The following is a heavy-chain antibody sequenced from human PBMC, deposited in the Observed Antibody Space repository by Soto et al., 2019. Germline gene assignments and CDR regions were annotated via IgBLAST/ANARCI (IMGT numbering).Heavy chain of an antibody. J-gene: IGHJ6*02. V-gene: IGHV3-48*04. CDR3: AKDSSTDFDFWSGYYKYYYYYGMDV. CDR2: ISSSSSTI. Sequence: GGSLRLSCAASGFTFSSYSMNWVRQAPGKGLEWVSYISSSSSTIYYADSVKGRFTISRDNSKNSLYLQMNSLRTEDTALYYCAKDSSTDFDFWSGYYKYYYYYGMDVWGQGTTVTV. D-gene: IGHD3-3*01. CDR1: GFTFSSYS.